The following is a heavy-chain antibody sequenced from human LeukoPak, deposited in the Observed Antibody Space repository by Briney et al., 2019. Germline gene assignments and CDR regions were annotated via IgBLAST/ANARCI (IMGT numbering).Heavy chain of an antibody. D-gene: IGHD3-22*01. CDR1: GLSFSGYY. CDR3: ARGTLNYYDSSGYWGY. Sequence: SETLSLTRAVDGLSFSGYYWSWVSQPAGKGREWVGEINHSGSTNYNPPLNSLSTISVNTPNNQFLLKLSSVTAADTAFYYCARGTLNYYDSSGYWGYWGQGTLVTVSS. CDR2: INHSGST. V-gene: IGHV4-34*01. J-gene: IGHJ4*02.